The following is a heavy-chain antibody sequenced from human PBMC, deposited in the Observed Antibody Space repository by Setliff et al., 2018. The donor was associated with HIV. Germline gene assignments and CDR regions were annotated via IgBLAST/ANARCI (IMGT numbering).Heavy chain of an antibody. J-gene: IGHJ2*01. CDR1: GFTFSSYA. CDR2: ISYDGSNK. V-gene: IGHV3-30*04. CDR3: ARDRGTGTKLPYWYFDL. D-gene: IGHD1-7*01. Sequence: PGGSLRLSCAASGFTFSSYAMHWVRQAPGKGLEWVAVISYDGSNKYYADSVKGRFTISRDNSKNTLYLQMNSLRAEDTAVYYCARDRGTGTKLPYWYFDLWGRGTLVTVSS.